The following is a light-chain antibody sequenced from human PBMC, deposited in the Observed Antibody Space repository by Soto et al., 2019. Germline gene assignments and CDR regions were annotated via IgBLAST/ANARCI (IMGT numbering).Light chain of an antibody. V-gene: IGKV3-20*01. Sequence: EIVLTQSPGTLSLSPGDRATLSCRASQSVSSYVAWYQQKPGQAPRLLIYGASSRATGIPDRFSGSGSGTDFTLTISRLEPEDFAVYYCQQYGSSPLTFGQGTKVDIK. CDR3: QQYGSSPLT. J-gene: IGKJ1*01. CDR1: QSVSSY. CDR2: GAS.